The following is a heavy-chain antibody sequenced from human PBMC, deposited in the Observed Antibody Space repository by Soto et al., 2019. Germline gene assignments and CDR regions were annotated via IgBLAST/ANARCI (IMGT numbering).Heavy chain of an antibody. CDR3: ARRDIAAAAPEYFQH. D-gene: IGHD6-13*01. J-gene: IGHJ1*01. V-gene: IGHV5-51*01. CDR2: IYPGDSDT. CDR1: GYSFTSYW. Sequence: LGESLKISCKGSGYSFTSYWIGWVRQMPGKGLEWMGIIYPGDSDTRYSPSFQGQVTISADKSISTAYLQWSSLKASDTAMYYCARRDIAAAAPEYFQHWGQGTLVTVSS.